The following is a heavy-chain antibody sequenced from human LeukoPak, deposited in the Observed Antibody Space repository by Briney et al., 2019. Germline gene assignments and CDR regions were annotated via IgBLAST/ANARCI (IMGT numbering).Heavy chain of an antibody. V-gene: IGHV1-8*01. CDR2: MNPNSGNT. CDR3: ARGDRITMVRGVYDIDY. Sequence: ASVKVPCKASGYTFTSYDINWVRQATGQGLEWMGWMNPNSGNTGYAQKFQGRVTMTRNTSISTAYMELSSLRSEDTAVYYCARGDRITMVRGVYDIDYWGQGTLVTVSS. CDR1: GYTFTSYD. J-gene: IGHJ4*02. D-gene: IGHD3-10*01.